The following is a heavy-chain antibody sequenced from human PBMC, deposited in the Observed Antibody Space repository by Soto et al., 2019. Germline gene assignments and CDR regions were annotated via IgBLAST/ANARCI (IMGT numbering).Heavy chain of an antibody. CDR2: IGIGSSTK. Sequence: EGSLRLSCAASGFTFRNYGMNWVRQAPGKGLEWVSYIGIGSSTKYYADSVKGRFTISRDNAKNSLYLQMNSLRAEDTAVYYCARDQLYYNDISGRPLNAFDVWGQGTMVTVSS. V-gene: IGHV3-48*01. CDR1: GFTFRNYG. J-gene: IGHJ3*01. CDR3: ARDQLYYNDISGRPLNAFDV. D-gene: IGHD3-22*01.